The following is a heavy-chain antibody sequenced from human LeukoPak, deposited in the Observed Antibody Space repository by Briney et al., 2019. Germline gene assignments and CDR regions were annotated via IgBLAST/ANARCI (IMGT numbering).Heavy chain of an antibody. J-gene: IGHJ4*02. V-gene: IGHV4-30-4*08. CDR1: GGSISSGSYY. D-gene: IGHD1-26*01. Sequence: SSETLSLTCTVSGGSISSGSYYWSWIRQPPGKGLEWIGYIYYSGSTYYNPSLKSRVTISVDTSKNQFSLKLSSVTAADTAVYYCARGRVGATYYFDYWGQGTLVTVSS. CDR3: ARGRVGATYYFDY. CDR2: IYYSGST.